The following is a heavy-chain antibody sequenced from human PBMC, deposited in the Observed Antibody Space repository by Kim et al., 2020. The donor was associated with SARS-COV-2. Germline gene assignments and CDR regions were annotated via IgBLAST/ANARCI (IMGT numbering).Heavy chain of an antibody. CDR3: AHMGGYSAGGVEYLDY. J-gene: IGHJ4*02. V-gene: IGHV2-5*02. CDR1: GFLLSTSGVG. CDR2: IYWDDDK. Sequence: SGPTLVNPTQTLTLTCTFSGFLLSTSGVGVGWIRQPPGKALEWLALIYWDDDKRYSPSLKSRLTITKDTSKNQVVLTMTNMDPVDTATYYCAHMGGYSAGGVEYLDYWGQGTLVTVSS. D-gene: IGHD5-18*01.